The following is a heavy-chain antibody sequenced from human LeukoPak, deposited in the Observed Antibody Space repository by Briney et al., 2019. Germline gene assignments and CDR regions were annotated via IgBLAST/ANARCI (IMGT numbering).Heavy chain of an antibody. V-gene: IGHV4-31*03. J-gene: IGHJ4*02. CDR3: ARGGTIFGVVIMGAFDY. CDR1: GGSISSGGYY. CDR2: IYYSGST. Sequence: SQTLSLTCTVSGGSISSGGYYWSWIRQHPGKGLERIGYIYYSGSTYYNPSLKSRVTISVDTSKNQFSLKLSSVTAADTAVYYCARGGTIFGVVIMGAFDYWGQGTLVTVSS. D-gene: IGHD3-3*01.